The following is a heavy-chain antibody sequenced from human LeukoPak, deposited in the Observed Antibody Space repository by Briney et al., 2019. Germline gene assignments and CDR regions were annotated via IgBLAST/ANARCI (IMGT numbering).Heavy chain of an antibody. CDR2: IRYDGGNK. D-gene: IGHD1-26*01. J-gene: IGHJ3*02. CDR3: AKDSPPIVGAAFDI. Sequence: GGSLRLSCAASGFPFSSYGMHWVRQAPGEGLEWVAFIRYDGGNKYYADSVKGRFTISRDNSKNTLYLQMNSLRAEDTAVYYCAKDSPPIVGAAFDIWGQGTMVTVSS. V-gene: IGHV3-30*02. CDR1: GFPFSSYG.